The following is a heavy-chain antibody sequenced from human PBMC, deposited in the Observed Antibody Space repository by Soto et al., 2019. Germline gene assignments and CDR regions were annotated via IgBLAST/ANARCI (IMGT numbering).Heavy chain of an antibody. Sequence: ASVKVSCKVSGDTLTEVSIHWVRQAPGEGLEWMGGFDPEDGETIYAQKFQGRVTMTEDTSTDTAYMELSSLRSDDTAVYYCTKLRSSSWYVLFDPWGQGTLVTVSS. CDR2: FDPEDGET. CDR3: TKLRSSSWYVLFDP. J-gene: IGHJ5*02. V-gene: IGHV1-24*01. D-gene: IGHD6-13*01. CDR1: GDTLTEVS.